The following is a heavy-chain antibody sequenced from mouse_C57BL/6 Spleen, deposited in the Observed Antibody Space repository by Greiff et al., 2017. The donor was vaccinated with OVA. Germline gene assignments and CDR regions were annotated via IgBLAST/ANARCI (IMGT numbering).Heavy chain of an antibody. V-gene: IGHV1-81*01. J-gene: IGHJ1*03. Sequence: QVHVKQSGAELARPGASVKLSCKASGYTFTSYGISWVKQRTGQGLEWIGEIYPRSGNTYYNEKFKGKATLTADKSSSTAYMELRSLTAEDSAVYVCERDYGSSSWYFDVWGTGTTVTVSS. CDR2: IYPRSGNT. CDR3: ERDYGSSSWYFDV. D-gene: IGHD1-1*01. CDR1: GYTFTSYG.